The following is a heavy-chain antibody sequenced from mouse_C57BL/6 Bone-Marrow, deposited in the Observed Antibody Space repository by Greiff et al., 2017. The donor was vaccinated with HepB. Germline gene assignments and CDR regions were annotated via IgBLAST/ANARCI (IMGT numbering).Heavy chain of an antibody. CDR3: ARCYYYGSSTFAY. CDR2: IYPGAGDT. J-gene: IGHJ3*01. CDR1: GYAFSSSW. Sequence: QVQLQQSGPELVKPGASVKISCKASGYAFSSSWMNWVKQRPGKGLEWIGRIYPGAGDTNYNGKFKGKATLTADKSSSTAYLQLSSLTSEDSAVYFCARCYYYGSSTFAYWGQGTLVTVSA. D-gene: IGHD1-1*01. V-gene: IGHV1-82*01.